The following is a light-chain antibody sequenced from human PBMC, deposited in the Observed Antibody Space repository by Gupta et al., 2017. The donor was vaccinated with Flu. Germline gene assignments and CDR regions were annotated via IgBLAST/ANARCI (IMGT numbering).Light chain of an antibody. J-gene: IGKJ2*01. CDR1: QGISPY. CDR2: AAS. V-gene: IGKV1-39*01. CDR3: QRKYETRIT. Sequence: DIQLTQSPSSLSASVGDRVTITCRASQGISPYLNWYQQKPGKAPNLLIYAASTLQSGLPSRFSSSAYAAYIRLIISIRPPDDLVTYCSQRKYETRITFGQGPRLEMK.